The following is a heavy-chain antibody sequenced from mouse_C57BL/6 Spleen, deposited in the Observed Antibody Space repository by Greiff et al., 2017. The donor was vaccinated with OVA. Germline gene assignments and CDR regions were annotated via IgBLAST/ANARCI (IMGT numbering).Heavy chain of an antibody. V-gene: IGHV1-26*01. CDR2: INPNNGGT. J-gene: IGHJ2*01. CDR1: GYTFTDYY. CDR3: ARKGYFDY. Sequence: EVQLQQSGPELVKPGASVKISCKASGYTFTDYYMNWVKQSHGKSLEWIGDINPNNGGTSYNQRFKGKATLTVDKSSSTAYMELRSLTSEDSAVYYCARKGYFDYWGQGTTRTVSS.